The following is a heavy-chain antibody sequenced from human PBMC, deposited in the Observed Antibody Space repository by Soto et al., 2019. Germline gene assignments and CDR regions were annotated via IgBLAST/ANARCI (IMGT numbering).Heavy chain of an antibody. D-gene: IGHD3-22*01. Sequence: EVQLLESGGGLVQPGGSLRLSCAASGLTFTNYAMSWVRQAPGKGLEWVSTISGGAGDTYYANSVKGRFTISRDNSKNTLYLKVNSLRGEDTAIYYCATRNYYDSRGYYYMYYFDYWGQGTLVTVSS. CDR3: ATRNYYDSRGYYYMYYFDY. J-gene: IGHJ4*02. CDR1: GLTFTNYA. V-gene: IGHV3-23*01. CDR2: ISGGAGDT.